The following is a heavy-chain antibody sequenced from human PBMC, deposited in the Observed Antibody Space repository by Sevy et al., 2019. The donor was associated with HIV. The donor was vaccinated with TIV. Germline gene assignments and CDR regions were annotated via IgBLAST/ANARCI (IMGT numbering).Heavy chain of an antibody. CDR2: VNENGSVK. J-gene: IGHJ4*02. D-gene: IGHD2-15*01. V-gene: IGHV3-7*01. CDR1: GFTFSSYW. Sequence: GGSLRLSCAASGFTFSSYWMTWVRQAPGKGLEWVASVNENGSVKNYLDSVKGRLTISRDNVKNSLYLQMNILSAEDTALYYCARLSCSGGSCYSAFDYWGQGTLVTVSS. CDR3: ARLSCSGGSCYSAFDY.